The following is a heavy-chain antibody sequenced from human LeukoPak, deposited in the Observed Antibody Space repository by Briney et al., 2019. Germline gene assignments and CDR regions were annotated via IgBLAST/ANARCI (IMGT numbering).Heavy chain of an antibody. Sequence: KPGGSLRLSCAASGFTFSSYSMNWVRQAPGKGLEWVSSISSSSSYIYYAVDSVKGRFNISRDNAKNSLYLQINSLRAEDTAVYHCARGADWKDYYYYMDVWGKGTTVTVSS. CDR1: GFTFSSYS. CDR2: ISSSSSYI. CDR3: ARGADWKDYYYYMDV. J-gene: IGHJ6*03. V-gene: IGHV3-21*01. D-gene: IGHD1-1*01.